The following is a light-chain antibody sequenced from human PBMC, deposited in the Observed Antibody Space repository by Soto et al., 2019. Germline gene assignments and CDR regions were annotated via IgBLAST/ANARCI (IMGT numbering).Light chain of an antibody. CDR1: QSVSSN. Sequence: EIVMTQSPATLSMSPGERATLSCRASQSVSSNLAWYQHKPGQAPRLLIYGTSTRATGIPARFSGSGSGTDFTLTISSLQSEDFAVYYCQQYNNWPFTFDPGTKVDIK. J-gene: IGKJ3*01. CDR3: QQYNNWPFT. CDR2: GTS. V-gene: IGKV3-15*01.